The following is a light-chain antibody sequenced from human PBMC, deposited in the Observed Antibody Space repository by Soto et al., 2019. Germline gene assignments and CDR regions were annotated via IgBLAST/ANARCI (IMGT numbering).Light chain of an antibody. CDR2: GAS. CDR1: QSVGSY. V-gene: IGKV3-20*01. CDR3: QQYDSSPRT. Sequence: EIVLTQSPGTLSLSPGERATLSCRASQSVGSYLTWYQQKPGQAPRLLIYGASSRATGIPDRFSGSGSGTVFTLTITRLEPGEFAVYYCQQYDSSPRTFGQGTKLASK. J-gene: IGKJ2*01.